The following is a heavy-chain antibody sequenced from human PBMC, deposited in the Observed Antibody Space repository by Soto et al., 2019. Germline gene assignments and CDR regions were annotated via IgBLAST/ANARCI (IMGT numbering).Heavy chain of an antibody. Sequence: EVQLLESGGGLVQPGGSLRLSCAASGFIFSNYAMNWVRQAPGKGLEWVSAVGGNGLDTYYADSVKGRFTISRDKSKNTLYLQMNSLRAEATSVYYCAGRTGYPFDYWGQGTLVTVSS. CDR2: VGGNGLDT. J-gene: IGHJ4*02. D-gene: IGHD3-9*01. CDR3: AGRTGYPFDY. V-gene: IGHV3-23*01. CDR1: GFIFSNYA.